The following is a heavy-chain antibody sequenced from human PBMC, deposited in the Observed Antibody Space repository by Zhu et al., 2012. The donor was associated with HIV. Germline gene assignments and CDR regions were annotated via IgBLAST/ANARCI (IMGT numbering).Heavy chain of an antibody. D-gene: IGHD1-14*01. CDR3: ARSRSAGYWYFDL. Sequence: QLQKSGPGLVKPSATLSLTCSVSRDSISSFYWSWIRQSPGQRLEWIGYVYNSGSPNYNPSLKSRVTISVDMSKNQFSLNLTSVTAADTAVYYCARSRSAGYWYFDLWGLALWSLSPQ. J-gene: IGHJ2*01. CDR2: VYNSGSP. V-gene: IGHV4-59*01. CDR1: RDSISSFY.